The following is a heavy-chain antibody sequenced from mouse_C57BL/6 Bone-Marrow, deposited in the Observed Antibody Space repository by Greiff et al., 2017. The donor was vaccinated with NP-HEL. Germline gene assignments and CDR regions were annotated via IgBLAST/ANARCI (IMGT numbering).Heavy chain of an antibody. Sequence: QVQLQQPGAELVKPGASVKLSCKASGYTFTSYWMHWVKQRPGQGLEWIGMIHPNSGSTNYNEKFKSKATLTVDKSSSTAYMQLSSLTSEDSAVXYGARDYGSLRLAWFVYWGQGTLVTVSA. D-gene: IGHD1-1*01. CDR3: ARDYGSLRLAWFVY. J-gene: IGHJ3*01. CDR1: GYTFTSYW. CDR2: IHPNSGST. V-gene: IGHV1-64*01.